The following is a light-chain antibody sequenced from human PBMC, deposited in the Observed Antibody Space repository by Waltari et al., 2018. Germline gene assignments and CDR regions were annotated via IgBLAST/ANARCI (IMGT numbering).Light chain of an antibody. CDR2: KGS. Sequence: QTVVTQEPSLSVSPGGTVTLTCALSSGSLSSTSYATWYQQTPGQAPRTLVYKGSSRSYGVPDRFSCSILGSRAGRTITVAQADDGSDYYCSLYMGSGIWVFGGGTKLTVL. CDR1: SGSLSSTSY. J-gene: IGLJ3*02. V-gene: IGLV8-61*01. CDR3: SLYMGSGIWV.